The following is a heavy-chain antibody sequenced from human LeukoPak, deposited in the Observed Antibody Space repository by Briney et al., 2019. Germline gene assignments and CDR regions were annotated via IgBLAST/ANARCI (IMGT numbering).Heavy chain of an antibody. V-gene: IGHV1-2*04. CDR1: GYTFTGYY. CDR2: INPNSGGT. Sequence: ASVKVSCKASGYTFTGYYMHWVRQAPGQGLEWMGWINPNSGGTNYAQKFQGWVTMTRDTSISTAYMELSRLRSDDTAVYYCARSGYDILTGYFDYWGQGTLVTVSS. CDR3: ARSGYDILTGYFDY. D-gene: IGHD3-9*01. J-gene: IGHJ4*02.